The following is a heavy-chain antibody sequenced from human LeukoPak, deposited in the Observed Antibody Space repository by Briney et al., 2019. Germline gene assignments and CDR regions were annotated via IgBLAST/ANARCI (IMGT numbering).Heavy chain of an antibody. J-gene: IGHJ3*02. D-gene: IGHD3-10*01. CDR3: AKAGSRVWFGSDAFDI. CDR1: GFTFSSYG. CDR2: ISYDGSNK. V-gene: IGHV3-30*18. Sequence: GGSLRLSCAASGFTFSSYGMHWVRQAPGKGLEWVAVISYDGSNKYYADSVKGRFTISRDNSKNTLYLQMNSLRAEDTAVYYCAKAGSRVWFGSDAFDIWGQGTMVTVSS.